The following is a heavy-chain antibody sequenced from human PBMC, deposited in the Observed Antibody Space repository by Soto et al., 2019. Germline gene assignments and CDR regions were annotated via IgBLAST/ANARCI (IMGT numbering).Heavy chain of an antibody. CDR2: INNDGSTT. Sequence: GGSLRLSCAASGFPFSTNWMHWVRQAPGKGPVWVSRINNDGSTTRYADSVKGRFTISRDNAKNTLYLQMNSLRAEDTAVYYCASQGLYYYGLDVWGQGTTVTVSS. CDR3: ASQGLYYYGLDV. J-gene: IGHJ6*02. V-gene: IGHV3-74*01. CDR1: GFPFSTNW.